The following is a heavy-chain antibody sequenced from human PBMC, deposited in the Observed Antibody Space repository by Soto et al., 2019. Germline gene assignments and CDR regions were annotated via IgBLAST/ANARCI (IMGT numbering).Heavy chain of an antibody. Sequence: QVQLVESGGGVVQPGRSLRLSCAASGFTFSSYGMHWVRQAPGKGLEWVAVISYDGSNKYYADSVKGRFTISRDNSKNTLYLQMNSLRAEDTAVYYCAKDPTVIAVAPRFFYQHWGQGTLVTVSS. CDR1: GFTFSSYG. D-gene: IGHD6-19*01. V-gene: IGHV3-30*18. J-gene: IGHJ1*01. CDR2: ISYDGSNK. CDR3: AKDPTVIAVAPRFFYQH.